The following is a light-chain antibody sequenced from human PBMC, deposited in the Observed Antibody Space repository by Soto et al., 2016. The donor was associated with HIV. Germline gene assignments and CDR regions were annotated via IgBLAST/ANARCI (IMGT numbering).Light chain of an antibody. CDR1: QSLVHSDGNTY. CDR3: MQGIHWPPT. Sequence: DVVMTQSPLSLSVTLGQPASISCRSSQSLVHSDGNTYLNWFRQRPGQSPRRLIYKVSNRDSGVPDRFGGSGSGTDFTLKISRVEAEDVGIYYCMQGIHWPPTFGQGTKVEIK. CDR2: KVS. J-gene: IGKJ1*01. V-gene: IGKV2-30*02.